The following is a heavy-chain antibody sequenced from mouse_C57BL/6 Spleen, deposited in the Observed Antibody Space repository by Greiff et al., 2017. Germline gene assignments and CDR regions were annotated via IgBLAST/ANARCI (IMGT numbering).Heavy chain of an antibody. Sequence: LVESGPELVKPGASVKISCKASGYSFTGYYMHWVKQSHGNILDWIGYIYPYNGVSSFNQKFKGKATLTVDKSSSTAYMELRSLTSEDSAVYYCAKGGSSGYGAMDYWGQGTSVTVSS. V-gene: IGHV1-31*01. CDR3: AKGGSSGYGAMDY. CDR2: IYPYNGVS. D-gene: IGHD3-2*02. J-gene: IGHJ4*01. CDR1: GYSFTGYY.